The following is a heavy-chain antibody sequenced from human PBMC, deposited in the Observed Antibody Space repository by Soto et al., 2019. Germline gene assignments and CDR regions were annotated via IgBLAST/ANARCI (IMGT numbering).Heavy chain of an antibody. CDR3: ARDLSPSIAADY. CDR2: INGDGSDK. D-gene: IGHD2-15*01. Sequence: HPGGSLRLSCGASGFDFSNYWMHWVRQAPGKGLVWVSRINGDGSDKKYADSVKGRFTISRDNAKNTVYLQMNSLRAEDTAVYYCARDLSPSIAADYWGQGTLVTVSS. J-gene: IGHJ4*02. V-gene: IGHV3-74*03. CDR1: GFDFSNYW.